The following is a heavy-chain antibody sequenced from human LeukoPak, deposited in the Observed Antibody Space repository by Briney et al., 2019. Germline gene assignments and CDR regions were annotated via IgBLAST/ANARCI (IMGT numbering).Heavy chain of an antibody. Sequence: GASVKVSCKASGGTFSSYAISWVRQAPGQGLEWMGGIIPIFGTANYAQKFQGRVTITADESTSTAYMELSSLRSEDTAVYYCARDSNYYDSSGYYYGGGSDWFDPWGQGTLVTVSS. V-gene: IGHV1-69*13. CDR2: IIPIFGTA. CDR3: ARDSNYYDSSGYYYGGGSDWFDP. D-gene: IGHD3-22*01. CDR1: GGTFSSYA. J-gene: IGHJ5*02.